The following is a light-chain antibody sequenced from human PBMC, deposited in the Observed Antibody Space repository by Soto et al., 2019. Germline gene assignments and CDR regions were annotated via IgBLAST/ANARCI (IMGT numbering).Light chain of an antibody. V-gene: IGKV3-15*01. CDR1: QSVSST. CDR2: GAS. CDR3: QQYNNWPPLT. Sequence: EIVMTQSPATLSVSPGERATLSCRASQSVSSTLAWYQPKPGQAPRLLIYGASTRPTCIPARFSGSGSGTEFTLTISSLQSEEFAADYCQQYNNWPPLTFGGGTKVDIK. J-gene: IGKJ4*01.